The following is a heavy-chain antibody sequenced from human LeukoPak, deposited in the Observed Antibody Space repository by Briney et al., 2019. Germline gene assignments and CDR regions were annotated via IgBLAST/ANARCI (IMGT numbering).Heavy chain of an antibody. CDR2: ISGSGGST. CDR1: GFTFSSYA. D-gene: IGHD2-2*01. Sequence: GSLRLSCAASGFTFSSYAMSWVRQAPGKGLEWVSAISGSGGSTDYADSVKGRFTISRDNSKNTLYLQMNSLRAEDTAVYYCARTGIVVVPARNDYWGQGTLVTVSS. V-gene: IGHV3-23*01. J-gene: IGHJ4*02. CDR3: ARTGIVVVPARNDY.